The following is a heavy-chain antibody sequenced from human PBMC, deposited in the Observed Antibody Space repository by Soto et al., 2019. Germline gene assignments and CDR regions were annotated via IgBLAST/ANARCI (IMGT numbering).Heavy chain of an antibody. Sequence: QVLLQESGPGMVQPSGTLSLSCVVSGVSIGSNYYWGWVRQPPGKGLEWLGDMSHIGSVNYNPPLKSRVTISMDTSQKQFSLKLNSVTAADTAVYYCARSLGWYAIDYWGQGTLVIVSS. CDR2: MSHIGSV. CDR3: ARSLGWYAIDY. D-gene: IGHD6-19*01. CDR1: GVSIGSNYY. V-gene: IGHV4-4*02. J-gene: IGHJ4*02.